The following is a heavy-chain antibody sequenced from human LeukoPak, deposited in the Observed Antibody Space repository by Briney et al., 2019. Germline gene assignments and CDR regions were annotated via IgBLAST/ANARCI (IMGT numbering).Heavy chain of an antibody. D-gene: IGHD3-10*01. J-gene: IGHJ4*02. Sequence: GGSLRLSCAASGFTVSSNYMSWVRQAPGEGLEWVSVIYSGGSTYYADSVKGRFTISRDNSKNTLYLQMNSLRAEDTAVYYCARDMGRSRGAPLDYWGQGTLVTVSS. CDR1: GFTVSSNY. V-gene: IGHV3-53*01. CDR2: IYSGGST. CDR3: ARDMGRSRGAPLDY.